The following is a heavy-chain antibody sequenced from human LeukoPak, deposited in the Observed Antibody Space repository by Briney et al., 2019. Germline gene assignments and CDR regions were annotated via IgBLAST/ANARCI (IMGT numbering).Heavy chain of an antibody. CDR1: GGSISSGGYY. CDR3: ARERVVTPNYYYGMDV. CDR2: IYYSGST. D-gene: IGHD3-3*01. Sequence: SQTLSLTCTVSGGSISSGGYYWSWIRQHPGKGLEWIGYIYYSGSTYYNPSLKSRVTISVDTSKNQFSLKLSSVTAADTAVYYCARERVVTPNYYYGMDVWGQGTTVTVSS. J-gene: IGHJ6*02. V-gene: IGHV4-31*03.